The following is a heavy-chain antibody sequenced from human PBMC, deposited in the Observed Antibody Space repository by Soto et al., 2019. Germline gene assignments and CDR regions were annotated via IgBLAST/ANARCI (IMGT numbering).Heavy chain of an antibody. D-gene: IGHD5-18*01. CDR1: GGSFVGYY. CDR2: INHSGST. Sequence: LSLTCAVYGGSFVGYYWSWIRQPPGKGLEWIGEINHSGSTNYNPSLKSRVTISVGTSKNQFSLKLSSVTAADTAVYYCARRRGYSYGSLDYWGQGTRVAVSS. J-gene: IGHJ4*02. CDR3: ARRRGYSYGSLDY. V-gene: IGHV4-34*01.